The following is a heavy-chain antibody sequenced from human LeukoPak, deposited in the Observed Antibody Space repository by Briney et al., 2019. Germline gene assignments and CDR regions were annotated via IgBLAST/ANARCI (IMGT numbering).Heavy chain of an antibody. Sequence: ASVKVSCKASGYTFTGYAMHWVRQAPGQRLEWMGWINAGNGNTKYSQKFQGRVTITRDTSASTAYMELSSLRSEDTAVYYCASGDLSGEDYFDYWGQGTLVTVSS. CDR2: INAGNGNT. V-gene: IGHV1-3*01. CDR3: ASGDLSGEDYFDY. D-gene: IGHD3-10*01. J-gene: IGHJ4*02. CDR1: GYTFTGYA.